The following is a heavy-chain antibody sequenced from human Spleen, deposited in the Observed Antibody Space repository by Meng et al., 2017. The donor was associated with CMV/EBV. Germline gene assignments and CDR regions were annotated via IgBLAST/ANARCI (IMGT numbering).Heavy chain of an antibody. J-gene: IGHJ4*02. Sequence: SLKISCVVGGFSFDDYAMHWVRQTPGKGLEWVAGISWNGGTIGYGDSVQGRFSISRDNSNNTLHLQMNSLRADDTAVYYCVKGWQQLGDSWGQGTLVTVSS. CDR3: VKGWQQLGDS. CDR2: ISWNGGTI. V-gene: IGHV3-9*01. D-gene: IGHD4-23*01. CDR1: GFSFDDYA.